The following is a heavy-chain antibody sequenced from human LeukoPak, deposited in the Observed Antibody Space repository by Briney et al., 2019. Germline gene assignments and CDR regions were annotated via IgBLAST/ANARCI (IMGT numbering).Heavy chain of an antibody. CDR3: ARDDTSAHFFDY. Sequence: GGSLRLSWAASGFTFSSYSMNWVRQAPGNGLEWVSSISTSSSHMYYADSVKGRFTISRDNAKNSLYLQMNTLRAEDTAVYYCARDDTSAHFFDYWGQGTLVTVSS. J-gene: IGHJ4*02. CDR2: ISTSSSHM. V-gene: IGHV3-21*01. D-gene: IGHD3-10*01. CDR1: GFTFSSYS.